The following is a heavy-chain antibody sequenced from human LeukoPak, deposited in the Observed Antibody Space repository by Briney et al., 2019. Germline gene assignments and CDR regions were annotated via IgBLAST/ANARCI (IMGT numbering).Heavy chain of an antibody. Sequence: SETLSLTCTVSGGSISSSSYYWGWIRQPPGKGLEWIGSIYYSGSTYYNPSLKSRVTISVDTSKNQFSLKLSSVTAADTAVYYCAGGDIVVVPAHYWGQGTLVTVSS. J-gene: IGHJ4*02. CDR1: GGSISSSSYY. CDR2: IYYSGST. D-gene: IGHD2-2*01. CDR3: AGGDIVVVPAHY. V-gene: IGHV4-39*01.